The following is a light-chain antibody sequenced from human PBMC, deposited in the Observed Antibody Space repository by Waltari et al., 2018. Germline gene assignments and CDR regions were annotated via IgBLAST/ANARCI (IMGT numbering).Light chain of an antibody. CDR1: TSDIGTYDV. CDR3: CSFANDSRV. Sequence: QSALTQPASVSGSPGQSTTISCTGTTSDIGTYDVVSWFQQRPGKAPQLLIAEVSTRPSQISQRCSGLKSCNTASLTIAGLQAEDEADYYCCSFANDSRVFGGGTKVTVL. V-gene: IGLV2-23*02. J-gene: IGLJ3*02. CDR2: EVS.